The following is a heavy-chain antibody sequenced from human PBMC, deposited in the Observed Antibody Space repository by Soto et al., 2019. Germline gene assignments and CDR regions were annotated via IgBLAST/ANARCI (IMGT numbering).Heavy chain of an antibody. V-gene: IGHV4-59*01. CDR2: IYYSGST. J-gene: IGHJ4*02. CDR1: GGSISSYY. Sequence: SETLSLTCTVSGGSISSYYWSWIRQPPGKGLEWIGYIYYSGSTNYNPSLKSRVTISVDTSKNQFSLKLSSVTAADTAVYYCARGGSSSDFDYWGQGTLVTVS. D-gene: IGHD6-6*01. CDR3: ARGGSSSDFDY.